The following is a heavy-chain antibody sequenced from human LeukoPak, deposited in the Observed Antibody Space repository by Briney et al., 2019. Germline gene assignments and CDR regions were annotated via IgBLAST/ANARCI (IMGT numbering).Heavy chain of an antibody. J-gene: IGHJ6*02. CDR3: ARVSYYDSSGYSGMDV. Sequence: GGSLRLSCAASGFTFSSYEMNWVRQAPGKGLDWVSYISSSGSTIYYADSVKGRFTISRDNAKNSLYLQMNSLRAEDTAVYYCARVSYYDSSGYSGMDVWGQGTTVTVSS. D-gene: IGHD3-22*01. V-gene: IGHV3-48*03. CDR2: ISSSGSTI. CDR1: GFTFSSYE.